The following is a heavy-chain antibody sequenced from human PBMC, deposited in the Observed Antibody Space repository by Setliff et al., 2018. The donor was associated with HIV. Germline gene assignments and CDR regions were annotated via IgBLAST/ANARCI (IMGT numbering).Heavy chain of an antibody. CDR2: IYYGGST. V-gene: IGHV4-39*02. CDR3: ARVMGNYYDSSGYYADY. Sequence: NPSETLSLTCTVYGASISNSNSYWGWIRQPPGKRLEWLGSIYYGGSTSYNPSLSSRLTISVDTSKNQVSLRLSSVTAADTAVYYCARVMGNYYDSSGYYADYWGQGTLVTVSS. CDR1: GASISNSNSY. J-gene: IGHJ4*02. D-gene: IGHD3-22*01.